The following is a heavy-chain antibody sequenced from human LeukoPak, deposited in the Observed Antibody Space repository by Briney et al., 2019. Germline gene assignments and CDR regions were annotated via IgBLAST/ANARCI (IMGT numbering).Heavy chain of an antibody. CDR2: IYHSGST. J-gene: IGHJ4*02. Sequence: SETLSLTCTVSGGSISSSSYYWGWIRQPPGKGLEWIGSIYHSGSTYYNPSLKSRVTISVDTSKNQFSLKLSSVTAADTAVYYCARLYSSGRYADYWGQGTLVTVSS. D-gene: IGHD6-19*01. CDR1: GGSISSSSYY. CDR3: ARLYSSGRYADY. V-gene: IGHV4-39*07.